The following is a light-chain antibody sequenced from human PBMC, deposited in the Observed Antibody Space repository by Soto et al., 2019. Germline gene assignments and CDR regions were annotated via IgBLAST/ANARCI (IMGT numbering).Light chain of an antibody. CDR2: LGS. Sequence: DIVMTQSPLSLPVTPGEPAPISCRSSQSLLHTNGYNYLDWFLQRPGQSPQLLIYLGSNRASGVPARFSGSGSGTDFTLKISRVEAEDVGVYYCMQALQTPWTFGQGTKGDI. CDR3: MQALQTPWT. V-gene: IGKV2-28*01. J-gene: IGKJ1*01. CDR1: QSLLHTNGYNY.